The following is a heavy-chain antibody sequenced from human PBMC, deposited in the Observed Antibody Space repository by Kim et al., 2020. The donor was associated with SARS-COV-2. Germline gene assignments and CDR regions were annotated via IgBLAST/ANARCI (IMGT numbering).Heavy chain of an antibody. CDR3: ARGGYYDSSGNPFFDY. J-gene: IGHJ4*02. D-gene: IGHD3-22*01. CDR2: IRSKVYGGTT. CDR1: GFTFGDYA. Sequence: GGSLRLSCTGSGFTFGDYAMSWFRQAPGKGLEWVGFIRSKVYGGTTQYAASVNDRFTISRDDTKRIAYLQMNSPKTEDAALYYCARGGYYDSSGNPFFDYWGQGTLVTVSS. V-gene: IGHV3-49*03.